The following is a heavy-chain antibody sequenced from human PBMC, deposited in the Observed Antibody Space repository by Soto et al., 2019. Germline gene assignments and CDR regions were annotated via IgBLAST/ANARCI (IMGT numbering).Heavy chain of an antibody. D-gene: IGHD2-8*01. CDR1: GDSVSSRRLY. CDR3: AVFQWDWFDP. CDR2: IYYSGTT. Sequence: QVQLQESGPGLVKSSETLSLTCTVSGDSVSSRRLYWSWIRQPPGKGLEWIGDIYYSGTTDYNPSLKSRVIMSVDTSKNQFSLNLRSVTAADTAVYFCAVFQWDWFDPWGQGTLVTVSS. J-gene: IGHJ5*02. V-gene: IGHV4-61*01.